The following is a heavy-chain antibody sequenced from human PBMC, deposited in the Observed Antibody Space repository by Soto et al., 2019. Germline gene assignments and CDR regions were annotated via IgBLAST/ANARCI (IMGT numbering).Heavy chain of an antibody. V-gene: IGHV1-69*13. CDR1: GGTFSSYA. CDR3: VCADVFRGGKRSPRRGYGMDV. J-gene: IGHJ6*02. D-gene: IGHD2-15*01. CDR2: IIPIFGTA. Sequence: SVKVSCKASGGTFSSYAISWVRQAPGQGLEWIGGIIPIFGTANYAQKFQGRVTITADESTSTASMEQRSLRSEDTAVYYCVCADVFRGGKRSPRRGYGMDVWGQGTTVTVSS.